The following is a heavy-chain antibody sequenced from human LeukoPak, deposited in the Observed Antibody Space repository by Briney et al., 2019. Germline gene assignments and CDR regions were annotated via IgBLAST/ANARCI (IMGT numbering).Heavy chain of an antibody. CDR3: AKAREYNWNYGYFQH. D-gene: IGHD1-7*01. V-gene: IGHV3-23*01. CDR1: GFTFSSYV. J-gene: IGHJ1*01. Sequence: QAGGSLRLSCAASGFTFSSYVMSWVRQAPGKGLEWVSAISGSGGSTYYADSVKGRFTISRDNSKNTLYLQMNSLRAEDTAVYYCAKAREYNWNYGYFQHWGQGTLVTVSS. CDR2: ISGSGGST.